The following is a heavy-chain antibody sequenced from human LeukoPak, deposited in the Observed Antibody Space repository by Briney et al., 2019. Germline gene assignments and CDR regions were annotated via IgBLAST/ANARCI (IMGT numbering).Heavy chain of an antibody. CDR1: GFTSSSYS. V-gene: IGHV3-21*01. CDR2: ISSSSSYI. D-gene: IGHD3-22*01. Sequence: GGSLRLSCAASGFTSSSYSMNWVRQAPGKGLEWVSSISSSSSYIYYADSVKGRFTISRDNAKNSLYLQMNSLRAEDTAVYYCARDYYDSSGYSYFDYWGQGTLVTVSS. CDR3: ARDYYDSSGYSYFDY. J-gene: IGHJ4*02.